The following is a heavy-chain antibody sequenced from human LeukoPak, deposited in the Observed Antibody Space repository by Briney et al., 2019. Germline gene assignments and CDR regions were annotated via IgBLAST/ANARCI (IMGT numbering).Heavy chain of an antibody. CDR2: INPNSGGT. Sequence: ASVKVSCKASGYTSTGYYMHWVRQAPGQGLEWMGWINPNSGGTNYAQKFQGRVTMTRDTSTSTVYMELRRLTSDDTAVFYCARRYYDALTGYYPFDHWGQGTLVTVSS. J-gene: IGHJ4*02. D-gene: IGHD3-9*01. V-gene: IGHV1-2*02. CDR1: GYTSTGYY. CDR3: ARRYYDALTGYYPFDH.